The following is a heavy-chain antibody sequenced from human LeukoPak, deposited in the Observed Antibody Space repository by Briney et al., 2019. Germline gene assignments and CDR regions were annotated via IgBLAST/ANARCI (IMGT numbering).Heavy chain of an antibody. CDR3: ARVPNLYSSSSYYYYYYMDV. CDR2: IYTSGST. J-gene: IGHJ6*03. CDR1: GGSISSYY. V-gene: IGHV4-4*09. Sequence: SETLSPTCTVSGGSISSYYWSWIRQPPGKGLEWIGYIYTSGSTNYNPSLKSRVTISVDTSKNQFSLKLSSVTAADTAVYYCARVPNLYSSSSYYYYYYMDVWGKGTTVTVSS. D-gene: IGHD6-6*01.